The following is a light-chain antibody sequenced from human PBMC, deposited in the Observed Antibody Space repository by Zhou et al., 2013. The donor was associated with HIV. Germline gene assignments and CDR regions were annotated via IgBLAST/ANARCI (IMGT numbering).Light chain of an antibody. V-gene: IGKV3-20*01. CDR3: QQYGNSPRGT. CDR2: GAS. J-gene: IGKJ4*01. Sequence: EIVLTQSPGTMSLSPGERATLSCRASQSVTSSYVAWYQQKPGQAPRLLIYGASSRATGIPDRFSGSGSGTDFTLTIGRLEPEDFAVYYCQQYGNSPRGTFGGGTKVEIK. CDR1: QSVTSSY.